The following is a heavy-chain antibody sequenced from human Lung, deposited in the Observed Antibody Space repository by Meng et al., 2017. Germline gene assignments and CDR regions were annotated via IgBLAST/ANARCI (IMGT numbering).Heavy chain of an antibody. CDR1: GGSFSNYY. D-gene: IGHD4-11*01. CDR3: ARGPTTMAHDFDY. V-gene: IGHV4-34*01. Sequence: QLQLQQWGAGLLKPSATLALTCVVYGGSFSNYYWSWIRQPPGKWLELIGEINHSGSTNYNPSLESRATISVDTSQNNLSLKLSSVTAADSSVYYCARGPTTMAHDFDYWGQGTLVTVSS. J-gene: IGHJ4*02. CDR2: INHSGST.